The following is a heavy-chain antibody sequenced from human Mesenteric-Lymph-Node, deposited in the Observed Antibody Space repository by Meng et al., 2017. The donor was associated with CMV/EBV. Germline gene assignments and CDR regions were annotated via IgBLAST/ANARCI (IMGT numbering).Heavy chain of an antibody. V-gene: IGHV3-23*01. CDR3: ARGLGTPPGYYYYYGMDV. CDR2: DSGSGYST. D-gene: IGHD1-1*01. Sequence: GESLKISCAASGFTFSDYAMSWVRQAPGKGLEWVSADSGSGYSTYYADSLKGRFTISRDNAKNSLSLQMNSLRAEDTAVYYCARGLGTPPGYYYYYGMDVWGQGTTVTVSS. J-gene: IGHJ6*02. CDR1: GFTFSDYA.